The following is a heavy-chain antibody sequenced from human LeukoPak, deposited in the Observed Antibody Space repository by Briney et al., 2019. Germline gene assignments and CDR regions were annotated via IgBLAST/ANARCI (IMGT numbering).Heavy chain of an antibody. Sequence: GGSLRLSCAASGFTFSSYSMNWVRQAPGKGLEWVSSISSGSSYIYYADSVKGRFTISRDNGKNSLYLQMNSLRAEDTAVYYCARDGPKYCSNGVCYAPVDPWGQEILVTVSS. CDR1: GFTFSSYS. CDR2: ISSGSSYI. V-gene: IGHV3-21*01. D-gene: IGHD2-8*01. J-gene: IGHJ5*02. CDR3: ARDGPKYCSNGVCYAPVDP.